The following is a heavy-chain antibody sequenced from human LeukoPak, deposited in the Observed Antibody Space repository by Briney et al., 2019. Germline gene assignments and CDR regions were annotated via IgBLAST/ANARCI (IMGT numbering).Heavy chain of an antibody. Sequence: GGSLRLSCAASGFTFSNSWMYWVRQTPDKGLVWVSRIKYDGSSTVYADSVKGRFTISRDNAKNTLDLQVNSLRAEDTAVYYCARGGPYSSSSLDYWGQGTLVTVSS. V-gene: IGHV3-74*01. D-gene: IGHD6-6*01. CDR3: ARGGPYSSSSLDY. CDR2: IKYDGSST. J-gene: IGHJ4*02. CDR1: GFTFSNSW.